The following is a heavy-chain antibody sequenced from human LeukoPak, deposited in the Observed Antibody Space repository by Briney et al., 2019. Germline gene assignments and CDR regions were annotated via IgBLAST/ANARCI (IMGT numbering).Heavy chain of an antibody. V-gene: IGHV4-59*01. Sequence: PSETLSLTCSVSGGSIRSYYWSWIRQPPGKGLEWIGYIFYSGSTNYNPSLQSRATISKDTSKNQFSLKLTSLTAADTAMYYCARESSTAGFDYWGQGTLVTVSS. J-gene: IGHJ4*02. CDR3: ARESSTAGFDY. CDR1: GGSIRSYY. CDR2: IFYSGST.